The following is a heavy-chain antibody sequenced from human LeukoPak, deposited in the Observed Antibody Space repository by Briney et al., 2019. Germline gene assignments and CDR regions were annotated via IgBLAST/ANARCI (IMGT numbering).Heavy chain of an antibody. CDR3: ARGVWWLRY. CDR2: IWYDGSNK. CDR1: GFTFSGYW. D-gene: IGHD5-12*01. V-gene: IGHV3-33*08. J-gene: IGHJ4*02. Sequence: GGSLRLSCAASGFTFSGYWTNWVRQAPGKGLEWVAVIWYDGSNKYYADSVKGRFTISRDNSKNTLYLQMNSLRAEDTAVYYCARGVWWLRYWGQGTLVTVSS.